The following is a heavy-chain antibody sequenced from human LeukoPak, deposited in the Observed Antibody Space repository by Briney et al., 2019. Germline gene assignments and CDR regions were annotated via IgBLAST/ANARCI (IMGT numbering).Heavy chain of an antibody. J-gene: IGHJ4*02. Sequence: SETLSLTCTVSGGSISSYYWSWIRQPAGKGLEWIGYIYYSGSTYYNPSLKSRVTISVDTSKNQFSLKLTSVTAADTAVYYCARAGGYSGYASNWGQGTLVTVSS. CDR3: ARAGGYSGYASN. V-gene: IGHV4-59*01. CDR2: IYYSGST. CDR1: GGSISSYY. D-gene: IGHD5-12*01.